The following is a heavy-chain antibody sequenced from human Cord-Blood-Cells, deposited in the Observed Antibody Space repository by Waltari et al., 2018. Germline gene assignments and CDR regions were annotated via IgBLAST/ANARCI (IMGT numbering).Heavy chain of an antibody. Sequence: QVQLVQSGAEVKKPGASVKVPCKASGYTFPSYDTNWVPQATGQGLEWMGWMNPNSSNTGYAQKFQGRVTMTRNTSISTAYMELSSLRSEDTAVYYCARGPGLGSSSGIDYWGQGTLVTVSS. CDR3: ARGPGLGSSSGIDY. CDR1: GYTFPSYD. V-gene: IGHV1-8*01. D-gene: IGHD6-6*01. J-gene: IGHJ4*02. CDR2: MNPNSSNT.